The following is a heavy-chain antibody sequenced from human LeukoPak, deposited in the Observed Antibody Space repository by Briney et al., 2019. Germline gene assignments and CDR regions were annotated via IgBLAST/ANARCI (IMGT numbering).Heavy chain of an antibody. V-gene: IGHV4-59*08. CDR3: ARLLYYDSSGYYYPYYFDY. Sequence: SETLSLTCTVSGGSFSSYYWSWVRQPPGKGLEWVGYYSRGPNYNPSLKSRVTISVDTSKHQFSLNLSSVTASDSAVYYCARLLYYDSSGYYYPYYFDYCGQGTLVTVSS. CDR1: GGSFSSYY. D-gene: IGHD3-22*01. J-gene: IGHJ4*02. CDR2: YSRGP.